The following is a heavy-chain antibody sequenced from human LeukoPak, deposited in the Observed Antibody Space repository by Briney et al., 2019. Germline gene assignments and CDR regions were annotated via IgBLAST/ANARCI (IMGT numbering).Heavy chain of an antibody. V-gene: IGHV3-23*01. CDR2: ICGSGGST. Sequence: PGGSLRLSCVPSGFSFSNYAMSWVRQAPGKGLEWVSSICGSGGSTHYVDSVKGRFTISRDKTKNTLYLQMNSLRAEDTAVYYCAKSSYYDASGYYREYYFDSWGQGTLVTVSS. D-gene: IGHD3-22*01. CDR1: GFSFSNYA. CDR3: AKSSYYDASGYYREYYFDS. J-gene: IGHJ4*02.